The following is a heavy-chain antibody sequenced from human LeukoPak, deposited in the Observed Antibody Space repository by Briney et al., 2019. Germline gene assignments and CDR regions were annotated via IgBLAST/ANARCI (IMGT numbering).Heavy chain of an antibody. Sequence: GGSLRLSCAASGFTFSIYAMSWVRQAPGKGLQWVSSITSRGESTWYVDSVKGRFTITRDNSENTLYLQMHSLRAEDTAVYYCARDRPNYYGSDGHYYKRDGDYWGRGTLVSVSS. J-gene: IGHJ4*02. D-gene: IGHD3-10*01. V-gene: IGHV3-23*01. CDR2: ITSRGEST. CDR1: GFTFSIYA. CDR3: ARDRPNYYGSDGHYYKRDGDY.